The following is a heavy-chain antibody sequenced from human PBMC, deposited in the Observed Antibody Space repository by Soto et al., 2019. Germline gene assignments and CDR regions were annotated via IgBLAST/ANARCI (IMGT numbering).Heavy chain of an antibody. CDR3: ARRDSFSSGRAFDI. D-gene: IGHD6-6*01. Sequence: QVQLQESGPGLVKPSETLSLTCTVSGDSISNYYWSWLRQPAGKRLEWIGRFYTSGGTNFNPSFKSRLAMSVDTSTNRFFMELRSATAADTAIYYCARRDSFSSGRAFDIWGQGVLVTVSS. CDR2: FYTSGGT. V-gene: IGHV4-4*07. J-gene: IGHJ4*02. CDR1: GDSISNYY.